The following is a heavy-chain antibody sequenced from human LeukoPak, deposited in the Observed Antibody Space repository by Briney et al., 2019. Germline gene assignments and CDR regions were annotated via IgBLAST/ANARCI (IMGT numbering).Heavy chain of an antibody. Sequence: ASVKVSCKASGYTFTGCYMHWVRQAPGQGLEWMGWINPNSGGTNYAQKFQGRVTMTRDTSISTAYMELSRLRSDDTAVYYCARDPSGDRGYFDYWGQGTLVTVSS. CDR3: ARDPSGDRGYFDY. J-gene: IGHJ4*02. CDR1: GYTFTGCY. CDR2: INPNSGGT. D-gene: IGHD7-27*01. V-gene: IGHV1-2*02.